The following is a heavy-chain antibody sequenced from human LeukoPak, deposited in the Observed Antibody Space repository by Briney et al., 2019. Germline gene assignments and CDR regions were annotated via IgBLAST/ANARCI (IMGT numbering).Heavy chain of an antibody. J-gene: IGHJ4*02. CDR2: ISSSGDST. Sequence: GGSLRLSCAASGFTFNSYAMAWVRQPPGKGLEWVSAISSSGDSTYYTDSVKGRFTISRDNSKNTLYLEMSRLGADDTAVYFCAARPDRGLGPLDFWGQGTLVTVSS. CDR3: AARPDRGLGPLDF. CDR1: GFTFNSYA. V-gene: IGHV3-23*01.